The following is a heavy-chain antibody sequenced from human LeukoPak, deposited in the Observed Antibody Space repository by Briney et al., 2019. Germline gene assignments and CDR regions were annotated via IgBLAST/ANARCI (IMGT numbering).Heavy chain of an antibody. CDR1: GFTFSSYA. CDR2: ISGSGGST. D-gene: IGHD2-15*01. CDR3: AKDLDMEFDP. V-gene: IGHV3-23*01. J-gene: IGHJ5*02. Sequence: GGSLRLSCAASGFTFSSYAMSWVRQAPGKGLEWVSAISGSGGSTYYADSVKGRFTIYRDNSKNTLYLHMNSLRAEDTAVYYCAKDLDMEFDPWGQGTLVTVSS.